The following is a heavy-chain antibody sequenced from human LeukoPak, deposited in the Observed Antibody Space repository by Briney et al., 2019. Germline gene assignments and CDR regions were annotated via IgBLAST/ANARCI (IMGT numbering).Heavy chain of an antibody. CDR3: AKDITAGRYYYGSGSLDY. J-gene: IGHJ4*02. V-gene: IGHV3-9*01. D-gene: IGHD3-10*01. Sequence: GGSLRLSCAASGFTFDDYAMHWVRQAPGKGLEWVSGISWNSGSIGYADSVKGRFTISRDNAKNSLYLQMNSLRAEDTALYYCAKDITAGRYYYGSGSLDYWGQGTLVTVSS. CDR1: GFTFDDYA. CDR2: ISWNSGSI.